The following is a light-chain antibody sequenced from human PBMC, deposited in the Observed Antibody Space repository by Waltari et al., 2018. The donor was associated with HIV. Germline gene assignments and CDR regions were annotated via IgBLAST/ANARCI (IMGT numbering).Light chain of an antibody. Sequence: EVVLTQSPATPPVSPGERVTLSCRASQSVNSQLAWYQQKVGQAPRLLIHGASSRASGIPARFSGSGSGTDFSLTISSLKSEDFAIYYCQQYDNWPYTFGQGTKLDI. J-gene: IGKJ2*01. V-gene: IGKV3-15*01. CDR3: QQYDNWPYT. CDR2: GAS. CDR1: QSVNSQ.